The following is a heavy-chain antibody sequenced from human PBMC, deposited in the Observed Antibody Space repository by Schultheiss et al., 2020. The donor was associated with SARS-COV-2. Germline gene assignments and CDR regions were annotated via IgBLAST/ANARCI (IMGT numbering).Heavy chain of an antibody. CDR2: ISYDGSNK. CDR1: GFTFSSYG. D-gene: IGHD3-3*01. CDR3: AKDAQRITIFGVVTTYYYYYMDV. Sequence: GESLKISCAASGFTFSSYGMHWVRQAPGKGLEWVAVISYDGSNKYYADSVKGRFTISRDNSKHTLYLQMNSLRAEDTAVYYCAKDAQRITIFGVVTTYYYYYMDVWGKGTTATVS. V-gene: IGHV3-30*18. J-gene: IGHJ6*03.